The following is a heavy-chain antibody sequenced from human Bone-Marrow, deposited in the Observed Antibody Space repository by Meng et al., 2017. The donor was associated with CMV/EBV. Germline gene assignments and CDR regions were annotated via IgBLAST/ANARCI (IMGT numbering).Heavy chain of an antibody. CDR3: TSDCETMTGQPSHYHYDMDV. V-gene: IGHV1-18*01. CDR1: GHTFSNYG. D-gene: IGHD3-22*01. CDR2: ISPDNGNT. J-gene: IGHJ6*02. Sequence: ASVKVSCKASGHTFSNYGINWVRQAPGQGLEWMGWISPDNGNTKYAQKFQGRLTMTADATTNTAYMELRSLKSDDTAVYFFTSDCETMTGQPSHYHYDMDVWGQGTTVTVSS.